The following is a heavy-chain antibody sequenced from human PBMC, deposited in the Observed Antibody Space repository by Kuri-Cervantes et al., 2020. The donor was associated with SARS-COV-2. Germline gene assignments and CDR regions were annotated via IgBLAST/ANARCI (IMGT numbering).Heavy chain of an antibody. J-gene: IGHJ4*02. V-gene: IGHV3-30-3*01. CDR1: GFTFSRYA. CDR3: ARYSSSWSYY. D-gene: IGHD6-13*01. Sequence: GGSLRLSCAASGFTFSRYAMHWVRQALGKGLEWVAVISYDGSNKYYADSVKGRFTISRDNSKNSLYLQMNSLRAEDTAVYYCARYSSSWSYYWGQGTLVTVSS. CDR2: ISYDGSNK.